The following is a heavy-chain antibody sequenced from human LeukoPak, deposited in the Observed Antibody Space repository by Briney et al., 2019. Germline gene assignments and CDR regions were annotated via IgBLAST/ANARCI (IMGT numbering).Heavy chain of an antibody. CDR3: AKGGIVTLGYCSGGSCQRPGLQQTKPFDY. V-gene: IGHV3-23*01. J-gene: IGHJ4*02. CDR1: GFTFSSYA. Sequence: GGSLRLSCAASGFTFSSYAMSWVRQAPGKGLEWVSAISGSGGSTYYADSVKGRFTISRDNSKNTLYLQMNSLRAEDTAVYYCAKGGIVTLGYCSGGSCQRPGLQQTKPFDYWGQGTLVTVSS. CDR2: ISGSGGST. D-gene: IGHD2-15*01.